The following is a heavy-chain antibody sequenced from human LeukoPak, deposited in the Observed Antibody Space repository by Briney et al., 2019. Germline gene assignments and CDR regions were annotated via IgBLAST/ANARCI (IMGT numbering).Heavy chain of an antibody. CDR2: ISGSGGST. CDR3: AKGPKYYDILTGPEYFQH. D-gene: IGHD3-9*01. CDR1: GFTFSSYA. Sequence: GASLRLSCAASGFTFSSYAMSWVRQAPGKGLEWVSAISGSGGSTYYADSVKGRFTISRDNSKNTLYLQMNSLRAEDTAVYYWAKGPKYYDILTGPEYFQHWGQGTLVTVSS. J-gene: IGHJ1*01. V-gene: IGHV3-23*01.